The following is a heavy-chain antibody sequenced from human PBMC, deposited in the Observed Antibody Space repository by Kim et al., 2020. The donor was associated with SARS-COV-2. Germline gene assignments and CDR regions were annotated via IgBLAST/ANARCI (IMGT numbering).Heavy chain of an antibody. Sequence: GGSLRLSCSASGFTFSSSSMHWVRQAPGKGLEYVSSISCNGGSTNYADSAKGRFTISRDNSKNTLSLQMSSLRAEDTAVYYCVKDLLLRFLEWSFWWHGMDVWGQGTTVTVSS. CDR3: VKDLLLRFLEWSFWWHGMDV. V-gene: IGHV3-64D*09. D-gene: IGHD3-3*01. CDR1: GFTFSSSS. J-gene: IGHJ6*02. CDR2: ISCNGGST.